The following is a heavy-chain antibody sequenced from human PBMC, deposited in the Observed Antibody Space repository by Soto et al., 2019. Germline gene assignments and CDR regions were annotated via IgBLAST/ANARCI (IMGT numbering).Heavy chain of an antibody. Sequence: QVQLQQWGAGLVKPSETLSLSCAVYGQSFSGHSWAWIRQPPGKGLEWIGEINESGSTYYNPSLKSRVTNSTDTSKNQFSLKLGSVSAADTAAYFCARGSGIVALPGELEDVKYDYWGQGTLVNVSS. CDR3: ARGSGIVALPGELEDVKYDY. CDR1: GQSFSGHS. D-gene: IGHD1-1*01. J-gene: IGHJ4*02. V-gene: IGHV4-34*01. CDR2: INESGST.